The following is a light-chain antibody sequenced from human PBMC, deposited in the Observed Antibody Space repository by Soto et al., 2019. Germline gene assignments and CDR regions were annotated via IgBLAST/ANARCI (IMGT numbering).Light chain of an antibody. CDR1: SSDVGGYNY. Sequence: QSVLTQPASVSGSPGQSITISCTGTSSDVGGYNYVSWYQQHPGKAPKLMIYEVSNRPSGVSNRFSGSKSGNTASLTISGPQAEDEADYYCSSYTSSSTPFVFGTGTKV. CDR3: SSYTSSSTPFV. CDR2: EVS. J-gene: IGLJ1*01. V-gene: IGLV2-14*01.